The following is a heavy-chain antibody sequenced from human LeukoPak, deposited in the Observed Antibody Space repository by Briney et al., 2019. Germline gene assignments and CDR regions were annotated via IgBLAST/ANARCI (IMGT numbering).Heavy chain of an antibody. CDR2: MNPNNGDS. Sequence: GASVKVSCKASGYTFTNYHINCVRQATGQGLEWMGWMNPNNGDSGYAQKFQGRVTITRDTSISTSYMELRSLRSDDTAVYFCARTTSFTASGYEYWGQGTLVTVSS. CDR3: ARTTSFTASGYEY. D-gene: IGHD6-25*01. V-gene: IGHV1-8*03. J-gene: IGHJ4*02. CDR1: GYTFTNYH.